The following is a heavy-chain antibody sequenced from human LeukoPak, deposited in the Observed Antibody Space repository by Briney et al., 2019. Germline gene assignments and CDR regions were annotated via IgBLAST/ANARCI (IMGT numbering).Heavy chain of an antibody. CDR1: GGSISYYY. V-gene: IGHV4-59*12. Sequence: SETLSLTCTVSGGSISYYYWSWIRQSPGKGLEWIGYVYYSGTTNYNPSLKSRVTISADTSQNQFSLKLTSVTVADTAVYYCARVYVTVVRGRWFDPWGQGTLVTVSS. J-gene: IGHJ5*02. CDR2: VYYSGTT. D-gene: IGHD3-10*01. CDR3: ARVYVTVVRGRWFDP.